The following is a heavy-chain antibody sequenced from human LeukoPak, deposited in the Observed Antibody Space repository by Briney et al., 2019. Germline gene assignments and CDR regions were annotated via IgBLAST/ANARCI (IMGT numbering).Heavy chain of an antibody. V-gene: IGHV4-4*07. D-gene: IGHD3-22*01. Sequence: PSETLSLTCTISGGYITNNYWSWIRQPAGKGLEWIGQFHTSGSTNYNPFLKSRVTMSGDTSKNQFPLKLSSVTAADTAVYYCARDAYYYDSSGYRRFDYWGQGSLVTVSS. CDR3: ARDAYYYDSSGYRRFDY. J-gene: IGHJ4*02. CDR1: GGYITNNY. CDR2: FHTSGST.